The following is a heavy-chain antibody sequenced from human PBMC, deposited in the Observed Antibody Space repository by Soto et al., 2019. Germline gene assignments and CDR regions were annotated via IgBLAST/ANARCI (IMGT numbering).Heavy chain of an antibody. CDR1: GGTFSSYA. CDR3: ARSSYYYDSSGYYAAFDI. V-gene: IGHV1-69*12. CDR2: IIPIFGTA. Sequence: QVQLVQSGAEVKKPGSSVKVSCKASGGTFSSYAISWVRQAPGQGLEWMGGIIPIFGTANYAQKFQGRVTITADESTSTAYMELSSLSSEDTAVYYCARSSYYYDSSGYYAAFDIWGQGTMVTVSS. J-gene: IGHJ3*02. D-gene: IGHD3-22*01.